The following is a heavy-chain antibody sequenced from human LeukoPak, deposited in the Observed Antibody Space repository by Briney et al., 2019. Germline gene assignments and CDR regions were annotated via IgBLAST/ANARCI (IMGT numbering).Heavy chain of an antibody. D-gene: IGHD2-2*01. V-gene: IGHV3-74*01. Sequence: PGGSLRLSCAASGFTFSSYWMHWVRQAPGKGLVWVSRINTDGSSTNYADSVKGRFTISRDNAKNSLYLQMNSLRAEDTAVYYCARPVGYCSSTSCPPAYWGQGSLVTVSS. CDR1: GFTFSSYW. CDR2: INTDGSST. CDR3: ARPVGYCSSTSCPPAY. J-gene: IGHJ4*02.